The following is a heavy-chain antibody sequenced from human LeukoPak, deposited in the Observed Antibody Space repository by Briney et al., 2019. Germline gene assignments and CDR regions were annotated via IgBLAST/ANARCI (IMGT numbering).Heavy chain of an antibody. J-gene: IGHJ4*02. D-gene: IGHD5-12*01. CDR3: ARDQDRGGYSEFDY. V-gene: IGHV3-48*04. Sequence: GGSLRLSCVASGFTFSISSMSRVRQAPGKGLEWVSYISSSSSSIYDADSVRGRFTISRDNAKNSLYLQMNSLRAEDTAVYYCARDQDRGGYSEFDYWGQGTLVTVSS. CDR2: ISSSSSSI. CDR1: GFTFSISS.